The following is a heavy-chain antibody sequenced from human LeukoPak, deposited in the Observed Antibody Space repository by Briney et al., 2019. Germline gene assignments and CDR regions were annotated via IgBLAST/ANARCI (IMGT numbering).Heavy chain of an antibody. CDR2: IKKDGSEK. D-gene: IGHD1-26*01. CDR1: GFTFSSYW. J-gene: IGHJ4*02. V-gene: IGHV3-7*01. Sequence: GGSLRLSCAASGFTFSSYWMSWVRQAPGKGLEWVANIKKDGSEKYYVDSVKGRFTISRDNAKKSLYLQMNSLRAEDTAVYYCARVFTRGSYDFDYWGQGTLVTVSS. CDR3: ARVFTRGSYDFDY.